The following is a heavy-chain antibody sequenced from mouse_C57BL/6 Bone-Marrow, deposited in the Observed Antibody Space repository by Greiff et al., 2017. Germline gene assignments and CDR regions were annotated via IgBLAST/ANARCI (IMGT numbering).Heavy chain of an antibody. CDR1: GYTFTDYN. J-gene: IGHJ1*03. CDR3: ARGGDDYDGEYCEV. V-gene: IGHV1-18*01. D-gene: IGHD2-4*01. Sequence: EVQLQQSGPELVKPGASVKIPCKASGYTFTDYNMDWVKQSHGKSLEGIGDINPNNGGTIYNQKFNGKATLTVDTPSSTAYMELRSVTSEDTGVNYCARGGDDYDGEYCEVWGKGTTVTVSS. CDR2: INPNNGGT.